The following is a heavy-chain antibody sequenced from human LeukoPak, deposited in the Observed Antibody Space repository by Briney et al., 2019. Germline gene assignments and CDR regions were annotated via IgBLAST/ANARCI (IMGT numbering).Heavy chain of an antibody. D-gene: IGHD1-26*01. J-gene: IGHJ3*02. CDR3: AILPGEYSGSYLPPDAFDI. CDR2: IYYSGGT. CDR1: GGSISSSSYY. Sequence: SETLSLTCTVSGGSISSSSYYWGWIRQPPGKGLEWIGSIYYSGGTYYNPSLKSRVTISVDTSKNQFSLKLSSVTAADTAVYYCAILPGEYSGSYLPPDAFDIWGQGTMVTVSS. V-gene: IGHV4-39*01.